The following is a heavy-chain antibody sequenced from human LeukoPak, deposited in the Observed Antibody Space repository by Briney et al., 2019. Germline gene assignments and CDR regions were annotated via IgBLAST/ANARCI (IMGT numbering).Heavy chain of an antibody. CDR3: ARFRPMIRAFDI. J-gene: IGHJ3*02. CDR1: GGSFSGYY. V-gene: IGHV4-34*01. CDR2: INHSGST. D-gene: IGHD3-16*01. Sequence: SETLSLTCAVYGGSFSGYYWSWIRQPPGKGLEWIGEINHSGSTNYNPPLKSRVTISVDTSKNQFSLKLSSVTAADTAVYYCARFRPMIRAFDIWGQGTMVTVSS.